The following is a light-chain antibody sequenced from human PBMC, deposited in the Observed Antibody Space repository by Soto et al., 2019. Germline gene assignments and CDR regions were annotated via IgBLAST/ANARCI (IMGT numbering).Light chain of an antibody. Sequence: SYELTQAPSVSVAPGQTARITCGGNNIGSESVHWYQQKPGQAPVLVGYDDSDRPSGIPERLSGSKSGNTATLTISRVEAGDEADYYCQVWDSSGDHYVFGTGTKVTVL. CDR3: QVWDSSGDHYV. CDR2: DDS. CDR1: NIGSES. V-gene: IGLV3-21*02. J-gene: IGLJ1*01.